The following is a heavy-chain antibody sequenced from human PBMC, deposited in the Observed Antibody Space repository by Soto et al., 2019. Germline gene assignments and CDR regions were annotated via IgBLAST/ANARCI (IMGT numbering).Heavy chain of an antibody. CDR1: GYTFIGYY. Sequence: QVQLVQSGAEVKKPGASVKVSCKASGYTFIGYYIHWVRQAPGQGLEWMGRINPRSGDTTYAQKFQGRLTMTSETSISTAYMALSSLRSDDTAVYYCGRDGVGATPLGWFDPWGQGSLVTVS. V-gene: IGHV1-2*06. CDR2: INPRSGDT. D-gene: IGHD1-26*01. CDR3: GRDGVGATPLGWFDP. J-gene: IGHJ5*02.